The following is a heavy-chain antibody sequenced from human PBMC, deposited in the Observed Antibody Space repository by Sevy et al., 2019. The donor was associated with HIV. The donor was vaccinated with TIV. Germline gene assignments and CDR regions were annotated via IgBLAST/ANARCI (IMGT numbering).Heavy chain of an antibody. CDR3: TTMDCYHNSMGSSSGDY. J-gene: IGHJ4*02. CDR2: FDPEDGDT. V-gene: IGHV1-24*01. CDR1: GYTLTKLD. D-gene: IGHD3-22*01. Sequence: ASVKVSCKVSGYTLTKLDMHWVRQAPGKGLEWMGGFDPEDGDTFYAQKFQGRVTMTEDTSTDTAYMELSSLRSEDTAVYYCTTMDCYHNSMGSSSGDYWGQGTLVTVSS.